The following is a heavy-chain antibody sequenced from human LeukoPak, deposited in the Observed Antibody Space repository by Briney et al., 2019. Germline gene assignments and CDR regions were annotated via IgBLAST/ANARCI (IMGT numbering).Heavy chain of an antibody. V-gene: IGHV3-23*01. CDR3: AKDQPYSSGWYRTNFDY. Sequence: GGSLRLSCAASGFTFSSYGMSWVRQAPGKGLEWVSASSGSGGSTYYADSVKGRFTISRDNSKNTLYLQMNSLRAEDTAVYYCAKDQPYSSGWYRTNFDYWGQGTLVTVSS. CDR2: SSGSGGST. J-gene: IGHJ4*02. D-gene: IGHD6-19*01. CDR1: GFTFSSYG.